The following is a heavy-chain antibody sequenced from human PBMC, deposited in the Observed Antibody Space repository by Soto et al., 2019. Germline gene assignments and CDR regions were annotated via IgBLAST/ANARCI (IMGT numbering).Heavy chain of an antibody. CDR1: GFTFSSYA. V-gene: IGHV3-23*01. CDR2: ISGSGGST. D-gene: IGHD6-13*01. J-gene: IGHJ1*01. Sequence: VPLLESGGGLVQPGGSLRLSCAASGFTFSSYAMSWVRQAPGKGLEWVSAISGSGGSTYYADSVKGRFTISRDNSKNTLYLQMNSLRAEDTAVYYCAKPSGIAAAGPTRYFQHWGQGTLVTVSS. CDR3: AKPSGIAAAGPTRYFQH.